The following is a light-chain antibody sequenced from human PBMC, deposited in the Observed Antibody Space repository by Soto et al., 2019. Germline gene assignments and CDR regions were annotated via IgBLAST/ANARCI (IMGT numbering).Light chain of an antibody. CDR2: GAS. V-gene: IGKV3-15*01. Sequence: ELVLTQSPGTLSLSTGERATLSCRASQSLNIYLAWYQQKPGQAPRLLIYGASTRATGIPARFSGSGSGTEFTLTISSLQSEDFAVYYCQQYNNWPWTFGQGTKVDIK. J-gene: IGKJ1*01. CDR1: QSLNIY. CDR3: QQYNNWPWT.